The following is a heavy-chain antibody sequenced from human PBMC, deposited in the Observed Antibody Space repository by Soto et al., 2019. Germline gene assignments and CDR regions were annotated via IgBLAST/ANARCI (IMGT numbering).Heavy chain of an antibody. Sequence: ASVNVSCKASGYTFTGHYIHCVRQAPEQGPEWMGEIGPESGATRYAQKFQGRVTMTMDTSVTTVYMELKNLSPDDTAVYYCGRGRSGQIVVFYWGQGTPVTVSS. V-gene: IGHV1-2*02. J-gene: IGHJ4*02. CDR1: GYTFTGHY. D-gene: IGHD1-26*01. CDR2: IGPESGAT. CDR3: GRGRSGQIVVFY.